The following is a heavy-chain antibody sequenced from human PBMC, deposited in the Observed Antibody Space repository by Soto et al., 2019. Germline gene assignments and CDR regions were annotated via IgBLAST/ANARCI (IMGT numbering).Heavy chain of an antibody. J-gene: IGHJ6*02. CDR1: GGTFSSYA. V-gene: IGHV1-69*13. D-gene: IGHD2-2*01. Sequence: PVKVSCKASGGTFSSYAISWVRQAPGQGLEWMGGIIPIFGTANYAQKFQGRVTITADESTSTAYMELSSLRSEDTAVYYCARGGVVPAAMPANYYYYYGMDVWGRGTTVTVS. CDR2: IIPIFGTA. CDR3: ARGGVVPAAMPANYYYYYGMDV.